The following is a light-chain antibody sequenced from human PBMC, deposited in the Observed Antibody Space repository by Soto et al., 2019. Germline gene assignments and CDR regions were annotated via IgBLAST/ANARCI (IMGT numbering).Light chain of an antibody. J-gene: IGKJ1*01. CDR1: HGVSRSR. Sequence: EIVLTQSRVPLSLSPGGRATLSCRAGHGVSRSRLAWYRQKPGQPPRLLIYGASSRATGIPDRFSGSGSGTDFTLTISDVQREDFALYECHQRQSWPRTFGQGTKVDIK. V-gene: IGKV3D-20*02. CDR3: HQRQSWPRT. CDR2: GAS.